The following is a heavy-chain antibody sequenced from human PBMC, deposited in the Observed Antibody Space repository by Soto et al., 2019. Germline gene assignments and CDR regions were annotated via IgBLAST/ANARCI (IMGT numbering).Heavy chain of an antibody. CDR1: GGSFSGYY. D-gene: IGHD3-22*01. Sequence: ASETLSLTCAVYGGSFSGYYWSWIRQPPGKGLEWIGEINHSGSTNYNPSLKSRVTISVDTSKNQFSLKLSSVTAADTAVYYCARESLYDSSGYYFITPFDYWGQGTLVTVSS. CDR2: INHSGST. J-gene: IGHJ4*02. V-gene: IGHV4-34*01. CDR3: ARESLYDSSGYYFITPFDY.